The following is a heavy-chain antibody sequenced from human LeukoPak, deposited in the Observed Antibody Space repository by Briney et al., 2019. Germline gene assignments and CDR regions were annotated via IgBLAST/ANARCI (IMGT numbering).Heavy chain of an antibody. Sequence: PGGSLRLSCAASGFTFSNAWMSWVRQAPGKGLEWVSYISSSGSTIYYADSVKGRFTISRDNAKNSLYLQMNSLRAEDTAVYYCARTNTAMELDWGQETLVTVSS. V-gene: IGHV3-11*01. CDR2: ISSSGSTI. CDR3: ARTNTAMELD. D-gene: IGHD5-18*01. CDR1: GFTFSNAW. J-gene: IGHJ4*02.